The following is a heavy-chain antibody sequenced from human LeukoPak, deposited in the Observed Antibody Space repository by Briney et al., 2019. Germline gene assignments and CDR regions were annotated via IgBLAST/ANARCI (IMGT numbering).Heavy chain of an antibody. CDR1: GYTFTSYG. V-gene: IGHV1-18*01. CDR2: ISAYNGNT. D-gene: IGHD5-12*01. J-gene: IGHJ6*02. Sequence: GASVKVSCKASGYTFTSYGISWVRQAPGQGLEWMGWISAYNGNTNYAQKLQGRVTMTTDTSTRTAYMELRSLRSDDTAVYYCARVRGVGLNYYYYYGMDVWGQGTTVTVSS. CDR3: ARVRGVGLNYYYYYGMDV.